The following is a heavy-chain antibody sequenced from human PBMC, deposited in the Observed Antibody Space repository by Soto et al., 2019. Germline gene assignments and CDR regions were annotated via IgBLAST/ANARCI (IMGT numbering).Heavy chain of an antibody. V-gene: IGHV3-30*18. CDR3: AKDRGLAESGTWSHYYYGMDV. CDR1: GFTLTNNG. CDR2: ISSDGSSY. J-gene: IGHJ6*02. Sequence: QVQLLESGGGVVQPGRSLRLSCVASGFTLTNNGMHWVRQAPGQGLEWVAVISSDGSSYYYGDSVRGRFTISRDTSKNTLFLEMHSLTTADTAVYYCAKDRGLAESGTWSHYYYGMDVWGQGTSVTVS. D-gene: IGHD1-26*01.